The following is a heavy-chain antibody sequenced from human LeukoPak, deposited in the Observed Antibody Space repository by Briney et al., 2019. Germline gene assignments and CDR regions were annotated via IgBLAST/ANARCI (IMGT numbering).Heavy chain of an antibody. D-gene: IGHD6-19*01. V-gene: IGHV1-69*13. CDR2: IIPLFRTA. CDR1: GGTFSSYS. J-gene: IGHJ4*02. CDR3: ARESRGIAVAGTQHFDY. Sequence: RASVKVSCKPYGGTFSSYSISWVRQAPGHGSEWMGGIIPLFRTANYAQKFPGRVTITADGSTSTAYMELSSLRSEYTAVYYCARESRGIAVAGTQHFDYWGQGTLVTVSS.